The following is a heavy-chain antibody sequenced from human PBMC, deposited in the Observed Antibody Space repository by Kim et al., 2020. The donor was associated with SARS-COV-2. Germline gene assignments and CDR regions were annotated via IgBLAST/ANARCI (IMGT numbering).Heavy chain of an antibody. D-gene: IGHD3-10*01. Sequence: GRFTISRDNSKNTLYLQMNSLRAEDTAVYYCARELYYGSGSRYYYGMDVWGQGTTVTVSS. V-gene: IGHV3-66*01. CDR3: ARELYYGSGSRYYYGMDV. J-gene: IGHJ6*02.